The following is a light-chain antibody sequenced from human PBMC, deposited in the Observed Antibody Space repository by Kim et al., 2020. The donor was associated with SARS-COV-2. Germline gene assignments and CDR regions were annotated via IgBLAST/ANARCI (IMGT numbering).Light chain of an antibody. CDR2: EDN. Sequence: NFMLTQPHSVSESPGKTVTISCTRSSGSSASNYVQWYQQRPGSAPTTVIYEDNQRPSGVPDRFSGSIDSSSNSASLTISGLKTEDEADYYCQSYDSSNHGVFGGGTQLTVL. J-gene: IGLJ3*02. CDR3: QSYDSSNHGV. V-gene: IGLV6-57*03. CDR1: SGSSASNY.